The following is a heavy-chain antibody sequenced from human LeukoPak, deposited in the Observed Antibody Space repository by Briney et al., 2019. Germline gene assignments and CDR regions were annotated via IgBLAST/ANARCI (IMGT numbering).Heavy chain of an antibody. CDR2: IYYSGST. J-gene: IGHJ4*02. CDR1: GGSISSYY. D-gene: IGHD3-22*01. Sequence: SETLSLTCTVSGGSISSYYWNWIRQPPGKGLEWIGYIYYSGSTNYNPSLKSRVTISVDTSKNQFSLKLSSVTAADTAVCYCARGADSSGYYSIYYFDYWGQGTLVTLSS. V-gene: IGHV4-59*01. CDR3: ARGADSSGYYSIYYFDY.